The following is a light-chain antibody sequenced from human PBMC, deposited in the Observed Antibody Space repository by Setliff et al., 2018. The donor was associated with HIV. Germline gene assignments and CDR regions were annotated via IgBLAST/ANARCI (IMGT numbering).Light chain of an antibody. CDR3: SSYAGTIVI. CDR2: EVN. Sequence: QSALTQPPSASGFPGQSVTISCTGTSSDIGSYNYVSWYQQHPGKAPKLMTYEVNKRPSGVPDRFSASKSGNTTSLTVSGLQADDEGDCYCSSYAGTIVIFGGGTKVTVL. V-gene: IGLV2-8*01. J-gene: IGLJ2*01. CDR1: SSDIGSYNY.